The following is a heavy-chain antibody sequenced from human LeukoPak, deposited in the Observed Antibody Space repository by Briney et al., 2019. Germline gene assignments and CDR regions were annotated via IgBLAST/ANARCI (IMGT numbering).Heavy chain of an antibody. CDR1: GYTFTSYG. Sequence: ASVKVSCKASGYTFTSYGISWVRQAPLQGLEWMGWISAYNGNTNYAQKLQGRVTMTTDTSTSTAYMELRSLRSDDTAVYYCAREYCSGGSCWHYYYYGMDVWGQGTTVTVSS. V-gene: IGHV1-18*01. CDR3: AREYCSGGSCWHYYYYGMDV. D-gene: IGHD2-15*01. J-gene: IGHJ6*02. CDR2: ISAYNGNT.